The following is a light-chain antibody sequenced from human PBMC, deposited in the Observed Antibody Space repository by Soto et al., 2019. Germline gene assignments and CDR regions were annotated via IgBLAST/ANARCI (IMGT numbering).Light chain of an antibody. CDR3: QQSYITPYT. J-gene: IGKJ2*01. V-gene: IGKV1-39*01. CDR2: AAS. CDR1: QSISVH. Sequence: DLQMTQSPSSLSASVGDTVTITCRASQSISVHLNWYQQKPGKVSKLLIYAASNLQSGVPSRFSGSGSETDFALTISSLQPEDFATYYCQQSYITPYTFGQETKLEIK.